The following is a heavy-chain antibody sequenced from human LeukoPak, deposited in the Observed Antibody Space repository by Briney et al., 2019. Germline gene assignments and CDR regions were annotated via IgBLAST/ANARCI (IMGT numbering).Heavy chain of an antibody. Sequence: ASVKVSCKASGYTFTDYWIHWVRQAPGQGLEWMGWISAYNGNTNYAQKLQGRVTMTTDTSTSTAYMELRSLRSDDTAVYYCARSHSRTYYYGSGSYYKSPYYYYYGMDVWGQGTTVTASS. D-gene: IGHD3-10*01. CDR2: ISAYNGNT. CDR1: GYTFTDYW. CDR3: ARSHSRTYYYGSGSYYKSPYYYYYGMDV. J-gene: IGHJ6*02. V-gene: IGHV1-18*04.